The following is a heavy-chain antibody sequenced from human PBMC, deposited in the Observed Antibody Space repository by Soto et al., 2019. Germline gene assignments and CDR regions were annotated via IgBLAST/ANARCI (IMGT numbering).Heavy chain of an antibody. CDR2: ISCFCCFI. V-gene: IGHV3-21*01. D-gene: IGHD3-10*01. Sequence: PGGSLRLSCAASGFTFSSYSMNWVRQAPGKGLEWVSSISCFCCFIFFADLVKGRFTISRDNAKNSLYLQMNSLRAEDTAVYYCARDLSLLWFGELKLPHYGMDVWGQGTTVTVSS. CDR3: ARDLSLLWFGELKLPHYGMDV. CDR1: GFTFSSYS. J-gene: IGHJ6*02.